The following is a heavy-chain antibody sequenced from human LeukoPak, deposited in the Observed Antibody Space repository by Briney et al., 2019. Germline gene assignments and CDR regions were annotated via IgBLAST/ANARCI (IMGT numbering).Heavy chain of an antibody. D-gene: IGHD3-22*01. CDR1: GFTFSRYS. CDR2: ISSSSSYI. V-gene: IGHV3-21*01. Sequence: GGSLRLSCAASGFTFSRYSMNWVRQAPGKGLEWVSSISSSSSYIYYADSVKGRFTISRDNAKNSLYLQMNSLRAEDTAVYYCARVYYYDSSGYSRTAYFDYWGQGTLVTVSS. CDR3: ARVYYYDSSGYSRTAYFDY. J-gene: IGHJ4*02.